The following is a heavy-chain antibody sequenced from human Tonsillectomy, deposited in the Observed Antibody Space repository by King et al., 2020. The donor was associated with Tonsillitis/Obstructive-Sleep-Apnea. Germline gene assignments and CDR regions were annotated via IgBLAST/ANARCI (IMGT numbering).Heavy chain of an antibody. J-gene: IGHJ4*02. CDR1: GASISSNSYF. Sequence: PLQESGPGLKPSEPLSLTCTVSGASISSNSYFWGWIRQPPGKGLEWIGSIYYSGTTYYNPSLKSRVTVSVDTSKNQFSLKLTSVTAADTAVYYCASVVRGDYGGYFDYWGQGTLVTVSS. CDR2: IYYSGTT. D-gene: IGHD4-23*01. V-gene: IGHV4-39*01. CDR3: ASVVRGDYGGYFDY.